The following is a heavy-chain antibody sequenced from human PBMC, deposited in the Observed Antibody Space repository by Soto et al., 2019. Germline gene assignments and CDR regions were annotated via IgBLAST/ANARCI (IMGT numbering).Heavy chain of an antibody. Sequence: QVQLVQSGAEVKKPGPSVKVSCKVSGYTFTSYDINWVRQAPGQGLEWMGWLNPNSGNTGYAQKFQGRVTMTRDTSTTTAYMELSSLRSEDTAVYYCARRTEHASDIWGQGTRVTVSS. CDR3: ARRTEHASDI. V-gene: IGHV1-8*01. D-gene: IGHD1-1*01. CDR2: LNPNSGNT. J-gene: IGHJ3*02. CDR1: GYTFTSYD.